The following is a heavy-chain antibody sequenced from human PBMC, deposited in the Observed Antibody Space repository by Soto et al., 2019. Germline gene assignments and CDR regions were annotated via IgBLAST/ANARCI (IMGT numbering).Heavy chain of an antibody. Sequence: GASVKVSCKASGGTFSSYAISWVRQAPGQGLEWMGGIIPIFGTANYAQKFQGRVTITADESTSTAHMELSSLRSEDTAVYYCARSYVEGPTGAFDIWGQGTMVTVSS. CDR2: IIPIFGTA. J-gene: IGHJ3*02. CDR3: ARSYVEGPTGAFDI. V-gene: IGHV1-69*13. CDR1: GGTFSSYA. D-gene: IGHD2-2*01.